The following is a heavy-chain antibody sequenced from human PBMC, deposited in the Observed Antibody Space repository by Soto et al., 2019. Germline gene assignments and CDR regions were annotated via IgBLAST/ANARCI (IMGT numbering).Heavy chain of an antibody. D-gene: IGHD2-2*01. CDR1: GGSISSSSY. CDR2: IYSIGST. V-gene: IGHV4-39*01. Sequence: QLQLQESGPGLVKPSETLSLTCTVSGGSISSSSYWGWIRQPPGKGLEWIGSIYSIGSTYYNPSPKSRVTQSGDTSQNQFPLKPGSLTGAGPGVFFRRRRRRDSTDVRGQGTTVTVSS. CDR3: RRRRRDSTDV. J-gene: IGHJ6*02.